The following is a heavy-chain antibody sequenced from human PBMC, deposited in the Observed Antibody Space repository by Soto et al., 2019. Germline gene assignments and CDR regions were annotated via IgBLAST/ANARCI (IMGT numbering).Heavy chain of an antibody. CDR1: GGSISSSSYY. Sequence: SETLSLTCTVSGGSISSSSYYWGWIRQPPGKGLEWIGNIYYSGSTNYNPSLKSRVTISVDTSKNQFSLKLSSVTATDTAVYYRARGVGSWGQGTLVTVSS. V-gene: IGHV4-39*01. CDR2: IYYSGST. J-gene: IGHJ4*02. CDR3: ARGVGS. D-gene: IGHD2-2*01.